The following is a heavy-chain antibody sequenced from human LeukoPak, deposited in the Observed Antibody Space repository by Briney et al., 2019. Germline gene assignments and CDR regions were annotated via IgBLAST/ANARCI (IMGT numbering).Heavy chain of an antibody. D-gene: IGHD5-24*01. J-gene: IGHJ4*02. V-gene: IGHV4-34*01. CDR3: ARIEMATNHFDY. CDR1: GGSFSGYY. CDR2: INHSGST. Sequence: SETLSLTCAVSGGSFSGYYWSWIRQPPGKGLEWIGEINHSGSTNYNPSLKSRVTISVDTSKNQFSLKLSSVTAADTAVYYCARIEMATNHFDYWGQGTLVTVSS.